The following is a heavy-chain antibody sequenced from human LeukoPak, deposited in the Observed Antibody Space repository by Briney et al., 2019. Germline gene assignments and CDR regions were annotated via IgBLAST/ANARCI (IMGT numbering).Heavy chain of an antibody. J-gene: IGHJ5*02. Sequence: GASVKVSCKASGYTFIGYYIHWVRQATGQGLEWMGWMNPNSGNTGYAQKFQGRVTMTRNTSISTAYMELSSLRSEDTAVYYCARGVLRFLEWLPWFDPWGQGTLVTVSS. D-gene: IGHD3-3*01. CDR2: MNPNSGNT. V-gene: IGHV1-8*02. CDR3: ARGVLRFLEWLPWFDP. CDR1: GYTFIGYY.